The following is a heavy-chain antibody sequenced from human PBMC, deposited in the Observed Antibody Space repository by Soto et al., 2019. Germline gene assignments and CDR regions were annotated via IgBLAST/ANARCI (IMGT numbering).Heavy chain of an antibody. Sequence: ASVKVSCKASGYTFTGYYMHWVRQAPGQGLEWMGWINPNSGGINYAQKFQGRVTMTRDTSISTAYMELSRLRSDDTAVYYCARQTRTGITGTKSGAFDIWGQGTMVTVS. CDR1: GYTFTGYY. CDR2: INPNSGGI. J-gene: IGHJ3*02. V-gene: IGHV1-2*02. D-gene: IGHD1-7*01. CDR3: ARQTRTGITGTKSGAFDI.